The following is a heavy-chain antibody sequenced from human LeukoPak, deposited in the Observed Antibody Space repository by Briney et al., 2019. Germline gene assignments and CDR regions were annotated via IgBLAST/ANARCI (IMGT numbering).Heavy chain of an antibody. J-gene: IGHJ4*02. CDR3: ARPGRQLGNDY. Sequence: PSETLSLTCTVSGGSISSYYWSWIRQPPGKGLEWIGYIYYSGSTNYNPSLKSRVTISVDTSKNQFSLKLSSVTAADTAVYYCARPGRQLGNDYWGQGTLVTVSS. CDR2: IYYSGST. CDR1: GGSISSYY. V-gene: IGHV4-59*08. D-gene: IGHD6-13*01.